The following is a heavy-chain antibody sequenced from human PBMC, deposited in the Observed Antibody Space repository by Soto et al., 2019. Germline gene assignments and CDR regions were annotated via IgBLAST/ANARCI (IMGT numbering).Heavy chain of an antibody. D-gene: IGHD3-3*01. CDR2: LSADGRTS. J-gene: IGHJ4*02. V-gene: IGHV3-30*03. CDR3: ARDFEWNFDY. Sequence: QVQLVESGGGVVQPGRSLRLSCSASGFAFSYYNMHWVRQAPGKGPEWLAILSADGRTSYYADSLRGRFTISRDNSRNTLFLQMNILSADDTAVYYCARDFEWNFDYWGQGTLVTVSP. CDR1: GFAFSYYN.